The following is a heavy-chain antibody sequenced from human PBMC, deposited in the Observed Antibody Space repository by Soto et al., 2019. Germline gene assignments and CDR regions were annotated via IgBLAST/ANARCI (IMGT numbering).Heavy chain of an antibody. CDR3: ARVTTFYDILTSSYALNYFDY. V-gene: IGHV3-53*01. D-gene: IGHD3-9*01. Sequence: GSLRLSCAASGFSVTSNYMTWVRQAPGKGLECVSVIYAGGNTYYPDSVKGRFTISSDNSKNTLLLQMNNLRAEDTAVYYCARVTTFYDILTSSYALNYFDYWGQGTRVTVSS. CDR1: GFSVTSNY. J-gene: IGHJ4*02. CDR2: IYAGGNT.